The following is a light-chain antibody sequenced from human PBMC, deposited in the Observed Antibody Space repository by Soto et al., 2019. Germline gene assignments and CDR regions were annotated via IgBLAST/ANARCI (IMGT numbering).Light chain of an antibody. J-gene: IGLJ2*01. CDR2: GNS. CDR3: QSYDSSLSGSV. CDR1: SSNIGAGYD. V-gene: IGLV1-40*01. Sequence: QSLLTQPPSVSGAPGQRVTISCTGSSSNIGAGYDVHWYQQLPGTAPKLLIYGNSNRPSGVPDRFSGSKSGTSASLAITGLQAEDEAEYYCQSYDSSLSGSVFGGGTKLTVL.